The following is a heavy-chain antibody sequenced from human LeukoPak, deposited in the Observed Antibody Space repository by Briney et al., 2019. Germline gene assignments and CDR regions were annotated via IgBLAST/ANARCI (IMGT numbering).Heavy chain of an antibody. CDR3: ARDGVRSGYHEGPDY. J-gene: IGHJ4*02. CDR2: IWDDGSIK. CDR1: GFTFSSYG. D-gene: IGHD3-22*01. Sequence: GGALRLSCAASGFTFSSYGMHWVRQAPGKGVEWGSDIWDDGSIKYFADSVKGGCTISRDNSKNTLYLQMNSLRAEDTAVYYCARDGVRSGYHEGPDYWGQGTLVTVSS. V-gene: IGHV3-33*01.